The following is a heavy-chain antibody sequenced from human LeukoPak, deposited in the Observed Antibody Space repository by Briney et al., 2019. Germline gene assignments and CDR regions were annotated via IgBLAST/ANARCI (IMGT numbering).Heavy chain of an antibody. CDR2: ISSSSSYI. CDR3: ARDLRIAAAAFNWFDP. D-gene: IGHD6-13*01. J-gene: IGHJ5*02. Sequence: GGSLRLSCAASGFTFSSYSMNWVRQAPGKGLEWVSSISSSSSYIYYADSVKGRFTISRDNAKNSLYLQMNSLRAEDTAVYYCARDLRIAAAAFNWFDPWGQGTLVTVSS. V-gene: IGHV3-21*01. CDR1: GFTFSSYS.